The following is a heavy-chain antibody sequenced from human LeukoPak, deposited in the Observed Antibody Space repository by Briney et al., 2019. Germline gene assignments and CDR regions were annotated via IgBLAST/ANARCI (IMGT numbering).Heavy chain of an antibody. CDR2: IYYSGST. CDR3: ARVPLEWLSPGGDY. Sequence: SETPSLTCTVSGGSISSYYWSWIRQPPGKGLEWIGYIYYSGSTNYNPSLKSRVTISVDTSKNQFSLKLSSVTAADTAVYYCARVPLEWLSPGGDYWGQGTLVTVSS. J-gene: IGHJ4*02. CDR1: GGSISSYY. V-gene: IGHV4-59*01. D-gene: IGHD3-3*01.